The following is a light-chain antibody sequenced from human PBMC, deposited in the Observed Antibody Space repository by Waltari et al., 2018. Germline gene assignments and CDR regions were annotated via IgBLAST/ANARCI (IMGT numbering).Light chain of an antibody. CDR1: QSVVHTDGKTY. CDR2: EVS. CDR3: MQSIQLPLFT. J-gene: IGKJ3*01. Sequence: IVLTQTPLSLSVTPGPPASISCKPSQSVVHTDGKTYLYWYLQKAGQPPQLLIHEVSDRFTGVPPRFSGSGSGTDFTLKISRVEAEDVGIYYCMQSIQLPLFTFGPGTKVEIK. V-gene: IGKV2D-29*01.